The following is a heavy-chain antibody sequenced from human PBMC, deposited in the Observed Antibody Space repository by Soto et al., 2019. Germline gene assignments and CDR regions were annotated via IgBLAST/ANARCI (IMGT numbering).Heavy chain of an antibody. Sequence: GGSLRLSCAASGFTFSSYAMHWVRQAPGKGLEWVAVISYDGSNKYYADSVKGRFTISRDNSKNTLYLQMNSLRAEDTAVYYCARDQGGYSYGFTPASYYYYGMDVWGQGTTVTVSS. CDR2: ISYDGSNK. V-gene: IGHV3-30-3*01. J-gene: IGHJ6*02. CDR1: GFTFSSYA. CDR3: ARDQGGYSYGFTPASYYYYGMDV. D-gene: IGHD5-18*01.